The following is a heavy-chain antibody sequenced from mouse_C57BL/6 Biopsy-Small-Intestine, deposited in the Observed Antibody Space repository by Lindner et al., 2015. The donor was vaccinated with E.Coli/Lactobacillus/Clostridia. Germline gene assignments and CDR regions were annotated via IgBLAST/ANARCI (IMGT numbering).Heavy chain of an antibody. CDR2: INPSSGFT. J-gene: IGHJ2*01. V-gene: IGHV1-7*01. Sequence: VQLQESGAELAKPGASVKLSCKASGYTFTSYWLHWVRQRPGQGLEWIGYINPSSGFTKYNQKFKDKATFTADTSSNTAYMQLSSLTTEDSAIYYCARSGYYSYWGQGTTLTVSS. CDR1: GYTFTSYW. D-gene: IGHD2-3*01. CDR3: ARSGYYSY.